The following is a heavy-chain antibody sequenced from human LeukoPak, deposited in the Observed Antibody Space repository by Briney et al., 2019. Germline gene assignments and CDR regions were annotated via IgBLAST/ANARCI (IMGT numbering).Heavy chain of an antibody. V-gene: IGHV3-9*01. D-gene: IGHD1-26*01. CDR2: ITSNSVHL. Sequence: GGSLRLSCAASGFTFDEYAMHWVRQPPGKGLEWVSVITSNSVHLGYADSVKGRFTISRDNAKSSLYLQMNSLSAEDTALYYCIKGPPASRGSYYSFQYWGQGALVTVSS. J-gene: IGHJ4*02. CDR1: GFTFDEYA. CDR3: IKGPPASRGSYYSFQY.